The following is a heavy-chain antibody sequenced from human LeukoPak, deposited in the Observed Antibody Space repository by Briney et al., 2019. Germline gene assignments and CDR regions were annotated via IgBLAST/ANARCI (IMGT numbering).Heavy chain of an antibody. V-gene: IGHV1-8*03. CDR2: MNPNSGNT. J-gene: IGHJ5*02. CDR3: ARGEVGVAIRDDKWFDP. Sequence: ASVKVSCKASGYTFTSYDINWVRQATGQGLEWMGWMNPNSGNTGYAQKFQGRVTITRNTSISTAYMELSSLRSEDTAVYYCARGEVGVAIRDDKWFDPWGQGTLVTVSS. CDR1: GYTFTSYD. D-gene: IGHD2-15*01.